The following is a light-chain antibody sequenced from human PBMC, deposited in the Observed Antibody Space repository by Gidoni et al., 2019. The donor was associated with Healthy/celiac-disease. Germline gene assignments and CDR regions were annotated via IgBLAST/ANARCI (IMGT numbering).Light chain of an antibody. J-gene: IGKJ4*01. CDR1: QGISSY. CDR2: AAS. Sequence: IQLTQSPSSLSASASQGISSYLAWYQQKPGKAPKLLIYAASTLQSGVPSRFSGSGSGTDFTLTISSLQPEDFATYYCQQLNSYPLTFGGGTKVEIK. V-gene: IGKV1-9*01. CDR3: QQLNSYPLT.